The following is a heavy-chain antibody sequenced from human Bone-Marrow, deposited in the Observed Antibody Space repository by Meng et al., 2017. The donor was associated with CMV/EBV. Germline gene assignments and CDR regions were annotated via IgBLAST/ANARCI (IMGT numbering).Heavy chain of an antibody. J-gene: IGHJ6*02. D-gene: IGHD6-13*01. Sequence: ASVKVSCKASGYTFTGYYMHWVRQAPGQGLEWMGWINPNSGGTNYAQKFQGRVTMTRDTSISTAYMELSRLRSDDTAVYYCARDSSSWGVHYYYGMDVWGQGTTATVSS. V-gene: IGHV1-2*02. CDR3: ARDSSSWGVHYYYGMDV. CDR2: INPNSGGT. CDR1: GYTFTGYY.